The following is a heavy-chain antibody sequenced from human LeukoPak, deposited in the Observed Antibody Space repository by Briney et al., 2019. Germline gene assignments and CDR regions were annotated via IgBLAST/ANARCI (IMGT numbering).Heavy chain of an antibody. J-gene: IGHJ3*02. V-gene: IGHV5-51*01. CDR2: IYPGDSDT. CDR3: ARQYCGGDCYSPTDAFDI. CDR1: GYSFTSYW. D-gene: IGHD2-21*02. Sequence: GEFLKISCKGSGYSFTSYWIGWVCQMPGKGLEWMGIIYPGDSDTRYSPSFQGQVTISADKSISTAYLQWSSLKASDTAMYYCARQYCGGDCYSPTDAFDIWGQGTMVTVSS.